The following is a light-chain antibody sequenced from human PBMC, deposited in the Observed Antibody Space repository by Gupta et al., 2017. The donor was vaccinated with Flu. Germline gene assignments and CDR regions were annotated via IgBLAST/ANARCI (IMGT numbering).Light chain of an antibody. CDR1: QSVSSN. CDR3: QQYHNWPRT. CDR2: GAS. V-gene: IGKV3-15*01. Sequence: PATLSVSPGERATLSCRASQSVSSNLAWYQHRPGQAPRLLLYGASTRATGIPARFSASGSGTESTLTINSLQSEDSAVYYCQQYHNWPRTFGQGTKVEIK. J-gene: IGKJ1*01.